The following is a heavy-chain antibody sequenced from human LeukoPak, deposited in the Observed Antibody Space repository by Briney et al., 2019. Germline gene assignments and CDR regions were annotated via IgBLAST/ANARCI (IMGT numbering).Heavy chain of an antibody. Sequence: SETLSLTCTVSGGSISSSSYYWGWIRQPPGKGLEWIGSIYYSGSTFYKPSLKSRVTISVDTSENQFSLNLSSVTAADTAVYYCATFSLRSYAMDVWGQGTTVTVSS. CDR3: ATFSLRSYAMDV. V-gene: IGHV4-39*01. CDR1: GGSISSSSYY. CDR2: IYYSGST. J-gene: IGHJ6*02.